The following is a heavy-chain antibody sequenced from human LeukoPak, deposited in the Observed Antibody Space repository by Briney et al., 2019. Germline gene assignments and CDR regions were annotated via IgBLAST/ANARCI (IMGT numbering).Heavy chain of an antibody. CDR3: ARGDGYNFFDY. CDR1: GFTFSSYV. Sequence: GGSLRLSCAASGFTFSSYVMSWVRQAPGKGLEWVSGISGRGSSTYYADSVKGRFTISRDNSKNTLYLQMNSLRAEDMAVYYCARGDGYNFFDYWGQGTLVTVSS. V-gene: IGHV3-23*01. D-gene: IGHD5-24*01. CDR2: ISGRGSST. J-gene: IGHJ4*02.